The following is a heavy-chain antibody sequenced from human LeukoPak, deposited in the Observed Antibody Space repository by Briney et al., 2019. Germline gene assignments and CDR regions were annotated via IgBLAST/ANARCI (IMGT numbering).Heavy chain of an antibody. V-gene: IGHV3-21*01. CDR2: ISSSSSYI. Sequence: GGSLRLSCAASGFTFSSYSMNWVRQAPGKGLEWVSSISSSSSYIYYADSVKGRFTISRDNAKNSPYLQMNSLRAEDTAVYYCARSLSLEWLLPVDYWGQGTLVTVSS. CDR1: GFTFSSYS. J-gene: IGHJ4*02. CDR3: ARSLSLEWLLPVDY. D-gene: IGHD3-3*01.